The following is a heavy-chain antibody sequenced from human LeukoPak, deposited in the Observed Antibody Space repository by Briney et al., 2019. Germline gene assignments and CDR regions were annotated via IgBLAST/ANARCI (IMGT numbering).Heavy chain of an antibody. J-gene: IGHJ4*02. D-gene: IGHD3-22*01. Sequence: ETLSLTCTVSGYSISSGYYWGWIRQPPGKGLEWVSSISSSSSYIYYADSVKGRFTISRDNAKNSLYLQMNSLRAEDTAVYYCAREGYDSSGYYEYYWGQGILVAVSS. CDR3: AREGYDSSGYYEYY. V-gene: IGHV3-21*01. CDR1: GYSISSGYY. CDR2: ISSSSSYI.